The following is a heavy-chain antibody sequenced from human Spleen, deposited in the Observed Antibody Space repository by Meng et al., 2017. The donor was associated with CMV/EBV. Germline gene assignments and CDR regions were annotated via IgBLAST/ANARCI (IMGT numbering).Heavy chain of an antibody. J-gene: IGHJ4*02. CDR1: AFTFSAYA. CDR3: AKDGSRGDIVVVPAATKDY. Sequence: GRSLKISCAASAFTFSAYAIHWVHQAPGKGPDWLAITSHDSTNKYEADSVKGQVTISRDSSKNTLYVQMNSLSAEDTAVYYCAKDGSRGDIVVVPAATKDYWGQGTLVTVSS. V-gene: IGHV3-30-3*01. CDR2: TSHDSTNK. D-gene: IGHD2-2*01.